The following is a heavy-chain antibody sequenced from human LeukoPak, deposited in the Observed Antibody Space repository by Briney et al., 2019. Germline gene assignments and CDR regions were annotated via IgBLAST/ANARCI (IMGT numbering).Heavy chain of an antibody. CDR1: GFTFSSHT. CDR2: ISSDGSKK. Sequence: GRPLRLSCAASGFTFSSHTLNWVRQAPGKGREWVSSISSDGSKKFAADSVRGRFIISRDNSNNTLDLLMDSLRLEDTAVYFCARLLVPLAVLGEFDLWGQGTMVTVSS. J-gene: IGHJ3*01. V-gene: IGHV3-30-3*01. D-gene: IGHD3-16*01. CDR3: ARLLVPLAVLGEFDL.